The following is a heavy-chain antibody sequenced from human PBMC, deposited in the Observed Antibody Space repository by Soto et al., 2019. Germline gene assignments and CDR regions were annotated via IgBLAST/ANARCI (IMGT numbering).Heavy chain of an antibody. CDR2: INHSGST. D-gene: IGHD6-13*01. J-gene: IGHJ4*02. CDR1: GGSFSGYY. Sequence: SETLSLTCAVYGGSFSGYYWSWIRQPPGKGLEWIGEINHSGSTNYNPSLKSRVTISVDTSKNQFSLKLSSVTAADTAVYYCASFFYPGIAAAGTTYYFDYWGQGTLVTVSS. CDR3: ASFFYPGIAAAGTTYYFDY. V-gene: IGHV4-34*01.